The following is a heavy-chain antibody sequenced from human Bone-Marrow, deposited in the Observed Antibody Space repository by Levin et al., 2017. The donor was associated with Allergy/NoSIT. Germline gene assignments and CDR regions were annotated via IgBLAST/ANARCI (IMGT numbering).Heavy chain of an antibody. CDR2: IWDDGSNR. V-gene: IGHV3-33*01. J-gene: IGHJ5*02. CDR1: GFTFTSYG. D-gene: IGHD2-2*02. Sequence: GASVKVSCAASGFTFTSYGMHWVRQAPGKGLEWVAVIWDDGSNRYYADSVKGRLTISRDNSKNTLYLQMNSLRAEDTALYYCAREDCSGNSCYIGNHWGQGTLVTVSS. CDR3: AREDCSGNSCYIGNH.